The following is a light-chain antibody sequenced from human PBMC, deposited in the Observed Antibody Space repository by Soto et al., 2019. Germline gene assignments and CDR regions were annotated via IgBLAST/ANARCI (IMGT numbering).Light chain of an antibody. CDR3: QQYTDWPLT. Sequence: EIVMTHSPATLSVSPWERATLSLSASQSVSSNLARYQQKPGQAPRLLIYDASNRATGIPARFSGSGSGTDFTLTISRLEPEDFAVYYCQQYTDWPLTFGQGTKV. CDR2: DAS. CDR1: QSVSSN. J-gene: IGKJ1*01. V-gene: IGKV3D-15*01.